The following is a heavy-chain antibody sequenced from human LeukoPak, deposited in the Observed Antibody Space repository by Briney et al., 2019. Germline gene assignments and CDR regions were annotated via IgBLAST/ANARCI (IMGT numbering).Heavy chain of an antibody. J-gene: IGHJ4*02. CDR3: ARHPRGSSWYHFDY. CDR1: GGSISSSSYY. CDR2: IYYSGST. Sequence: SETLSLTCTVSGGSISSSSYYWGWIRQPPGKGLEWIGSIYYSGSTYYNPSLKSRVTISVDTSKNQFSLKLSSVTAADTAVYYCARHPRGSSWYHFDYWGQGTLVTVSS. D-gene: IGHD6-13*01. V-gene: IGHV4-39*01.